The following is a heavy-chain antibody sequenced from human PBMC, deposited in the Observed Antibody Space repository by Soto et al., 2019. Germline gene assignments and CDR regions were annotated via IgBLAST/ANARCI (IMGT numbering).Heavy chain of an antibody. J-gene: IGHJ6*02. D-gene: IGHD6-13*01. V-gene: IGHV6-1*01. CDR1: GDSVSSNSAA. CDR3: ARDPLAAAGYYYYYGMDV. CDR2: TYYRSKWYN. Sequence: SQTLSLTCAISGDSVSSNSAAWNWIRQSPSRGLEWLGRTYYRSKWYNDYAVSVKSRITINPDTSKNQFSLQLNSVTPEDTAVYYCARDPLAAAGYYYYYGMDVRGQGTTVTVSS.